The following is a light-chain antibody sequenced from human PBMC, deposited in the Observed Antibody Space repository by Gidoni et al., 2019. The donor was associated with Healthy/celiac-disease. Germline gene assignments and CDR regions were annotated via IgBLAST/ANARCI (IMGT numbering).Light chain of an antibody. V-gene: IGLV1-47*02. CDR2: TNN. J-gene: IGLJ2*01. CDR3: AAWDDSLSGVV. CDR1: SSNIGINY. Sequence: QSVLTQPPSASGTPGQRATISCSGSSSNIGINYVYWYQQLPGTAPKLLIYTNNQRPSGVPDRFSGSKSGTSASLAISGLLSEDEADYYCAAWDDSLSGVVFGGGTKLTVL.